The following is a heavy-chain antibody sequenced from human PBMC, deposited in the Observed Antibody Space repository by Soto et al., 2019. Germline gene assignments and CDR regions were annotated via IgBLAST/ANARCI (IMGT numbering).Heavy chain of an antibody. Sequence: QAQVVQSGAEVRKPGSSVKLSCKASEGTFNSYAIAWVRQAPGQGLEWMGGVIPYYNTLNYAQKFQDRVTITADDSTNTVYMELSSLRSDDTAGYFCASGASRWYPSCFDSWAQGTLVTVSS. CDR2: VIPYYNTL. CDR1: EGTFNSYA. V-gene: IGHV1-69*01. J-gene: IGHJ4*02. CDR3: ASGASRWYPSCFDS. D-gene: IGHD6-13*01.